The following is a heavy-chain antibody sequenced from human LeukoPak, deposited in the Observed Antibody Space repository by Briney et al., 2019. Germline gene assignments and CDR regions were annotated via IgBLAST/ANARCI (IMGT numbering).Heavy chain of an antibody. V-gene: IGHV1-46*01. CDR2: INPSGGST. CDR1: GYTFTSYY. CDR3: ARGTVQEYYYYYMDV. J-gene: IGHJ6*03. Sequence: GASVKVSCKASGYTFTSYYMHWVRQAPGQGLEWMGIINPSGGSTSYAQKFQGRVTMTRDMSTSTVYMELSSLRSEDTAVYYCARGTVQEYYYYYMDVWGKGTTVTVSS. D-gene: IGHD4-17*01.